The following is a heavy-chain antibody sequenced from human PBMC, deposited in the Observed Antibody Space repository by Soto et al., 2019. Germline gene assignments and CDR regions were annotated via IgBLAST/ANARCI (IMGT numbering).Heavy chain of an antibody. J-gene: IGHJ3*02. CDR1: GFTFSSYS. CDR2: ISSSSSTI. CDR3: ARYFDWYIGGDAFDI. D-gene: IGHD3-9*01. Sequence: GGSLRLSCAASGFTFSSYSMNWVRQAPGKGLEWVSYISSSSSTIYYADSVKGRFTISRDNAKNSLYLQMNSLRAEDTAVYYCARYFDWYIGGDAFDIWGQGTMVTVSS. V-gene: IGHV3-48*01.